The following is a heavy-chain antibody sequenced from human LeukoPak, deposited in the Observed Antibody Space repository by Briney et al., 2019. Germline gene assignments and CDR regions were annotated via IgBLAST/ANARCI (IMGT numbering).Heavy chain of an antibody. D-gene: IGHD4-17*01. CDR1: GFTFSSYG. Sequence: PGRSLRLSCAASGFTFSSYGMHWVRQAPGKGLEWVAVIWYDGSNKYYADSVKGRFTISRDNSENTLYLQMNSLRAEDTAVYYCAKDPTTASYYMDVWGKGTTVTVSS. J-gene: IGHJ6*03. CDR2: IWYDGSNK. V-gene: IGHV3-33*06. CDR3: AKDPTTASYYMDV.